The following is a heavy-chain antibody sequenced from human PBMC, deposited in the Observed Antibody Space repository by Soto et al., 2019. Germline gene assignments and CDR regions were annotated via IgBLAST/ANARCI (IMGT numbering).Heavy chain of an antibody. Sequence: GGSLRLSCRASGFMFEDCAMHWVRQAPGKGLEWVSGINWNGVNKGYADSVLGRFTISRDNAKKSLFLEMNYLRPEDTAVYFCAQDEDRLGELGGYGQKWGQGS. D-gene: IGHD3-16*01. J-gene: IGHJ4*02. CDR2: INWNGVNK. CDR3: AQDEDRLGELGGYGQK. V-gene: IGHV3-9*01. CDR1: GFMFEDCA.